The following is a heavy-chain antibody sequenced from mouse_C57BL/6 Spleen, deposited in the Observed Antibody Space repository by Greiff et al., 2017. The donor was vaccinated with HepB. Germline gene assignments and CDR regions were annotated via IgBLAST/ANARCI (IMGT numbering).Heavy chain of an antibody. CDR2: IYPGSGST. V-gene: IGHV1-55*01. CDR1: GYTFTSYW. Sequence: QVQLQQPGAELVKPGASVKMSCKASGYTFTSYWITWVKQRPGQGLEWIGDIYPGSGSTNYNEKFKSKATLTVDTSSSTAYMQLSSLTSEDSAVYYCARGRDFPSYWYFDVWGTGTTVTVSS. J-gene: IGHJ1*03. CDR3: ARGRDFPSYWYFDV.